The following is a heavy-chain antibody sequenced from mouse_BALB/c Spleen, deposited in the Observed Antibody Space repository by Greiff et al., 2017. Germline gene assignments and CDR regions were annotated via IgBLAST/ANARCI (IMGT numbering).Heavy chain of an antibody. Sequence: GQRVESGPELVKPGASVRISCKASGYTFTSYYIHWVKQRPGQGLEWIGWIYPGNVNTKYNEKFKGKATLTADKSSSTAYMQLSSLTSEDSAVYFCARSEFITTATDAMDYWGQGTSVTVSS. CDR2: IYPGNVNT. CDR1: GYTFTSYY. CDR3: ARSEFITTATDAMDY. D-gene: IGHD1-2*01. J-gene: IGHJ4*01. V-gene: IGHV1S56*01.